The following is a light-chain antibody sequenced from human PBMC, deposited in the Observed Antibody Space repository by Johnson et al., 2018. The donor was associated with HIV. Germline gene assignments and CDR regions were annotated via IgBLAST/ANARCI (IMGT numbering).Light chain of an antibody. Sequence: QSALTQPPSVSAAPGQMVSISCSGSSSNIGKNYVSWYQQFPGTAPKLLIHENNKRPSGIPDRFSGSKSGTSATLGITGLQTGDDADYYCGTWDTSLSARGVFGTGTKVTVL. J-gene: IGLJ1*01. V-gene: IGLV1-51*02. CDR1: SSNIGKNY. CDR3: GTWDTSLSARGV. CDR2: ENN.